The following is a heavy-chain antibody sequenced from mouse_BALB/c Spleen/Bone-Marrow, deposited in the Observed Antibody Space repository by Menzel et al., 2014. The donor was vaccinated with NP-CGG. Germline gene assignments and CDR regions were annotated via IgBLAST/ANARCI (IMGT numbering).Heavy chain of an antibody. V-gene: IGHV1-4*01. J-gene: IGHJ3*01. CDR2: LNPSSGYT. CDR3: ARDWTIPFAY. Sequence: VQLQQSGAELARPGASVKMSCKASGYTFTSYTMHWVKQRPGQGLEWIGYLNPSSGYTNYNQKFKDKATLTADKSSSTAYMQLSSLTSEGSAVYYCARDWTIPFAYWGQGTLVTVSA. CDR1: GYTFTSYT. D-gene: IGHD1-1*02.